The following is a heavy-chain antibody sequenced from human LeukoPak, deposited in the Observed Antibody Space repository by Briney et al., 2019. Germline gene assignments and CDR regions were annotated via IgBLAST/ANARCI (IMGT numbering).Heavy chain of an antibody. Sequence: GGSLRVSCAASGFTVSSNYMSWVRQAPGKGLEWVSSIYSGGSTYYADSAKGRFTISRDSSKNTLYLQMSSLRAEDTAVYYCARGHNWNDRGAFDIWGQGTMVTVSS. V-gene: IGHV3-53*01. CDR1: GFTVSSNY. CDR3: ARGHNWNDRGAFDI. J-gene: IGHJ3*02. D-gene: IGHD1-1*01. CDR2: IYSGGST.